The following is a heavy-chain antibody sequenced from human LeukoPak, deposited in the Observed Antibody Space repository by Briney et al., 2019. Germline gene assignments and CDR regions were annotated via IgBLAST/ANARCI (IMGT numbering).Heavy chain of an antibody. D-gene: IGHD3-3*01. CDR3: ARGDTYYDFWSGYRTTYYFDY. J-gene: IGHJ4*02. CDR1: GGTFSSYA. Sequence: SVKVSCKASGGTFSSYAISWVRQAPGQGLEWMGGIIPIFGTANYAQKFQGRVTITADESTSTAYMELSSLRSEDTAVYYCARGDTYYDFWSGYRTTYYFDYWGQGTLVTVSS. V-gene: IGHV1-69*13. CDR2: IIPIFGTA.